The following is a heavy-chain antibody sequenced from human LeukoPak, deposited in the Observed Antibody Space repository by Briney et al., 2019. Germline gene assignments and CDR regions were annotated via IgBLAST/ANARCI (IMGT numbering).Heavy chain of an antibody. D-gene: IGHD3-10*01. J-gene: IGHJ6*02. V-gene: IGHV3-30-3*02. CDR2: ISYDGSNK. CDR3: AKNYYSSGSSSCSMDV. Sequence: PGRSLRLSCEASGFTFSTYGMHWVRQAPGKGLEWVAMISYDGSNKHHADSVKGRFTISRDNSKNTLYLQMNSLETEDTAVYYCAKNYYSSGSSSCSMDVWGQGTTVTVSS. CDR1: GFTFSTYG.